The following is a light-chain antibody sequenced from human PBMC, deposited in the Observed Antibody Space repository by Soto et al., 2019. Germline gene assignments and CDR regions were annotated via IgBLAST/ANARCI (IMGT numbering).Light chain of an antibody. V-gene: IGKV3-15*01. CDR3: QQYNDNWPT. Sequence: EIVLTQSPVTLSLSPGERATLSCRASQSVRTNLAWYQHKPGQSPRLLIYGASNRATGFPARFSGSGSGTEFTLTINGLQSEDFAVYYCQQYNDNWPTFGQGTKVDIK. J-gene: IGKJ1*01. CDR2: GAS. CDR1: QSVRTN.